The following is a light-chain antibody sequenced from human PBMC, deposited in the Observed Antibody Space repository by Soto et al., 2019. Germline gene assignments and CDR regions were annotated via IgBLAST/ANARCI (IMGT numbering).Light chain of an antibody. CDR2: EVN. CDR3: YSYAGSYIYYV. CDR1: SSDVGNYNL. J-gene: IGLJ1*01. V-gene: IGLV2-23*02. Sequence: QSALTQPASVSGSPGQSIAISCTGTSSDVGNYNLVSWYQRHPGKAPRLMIFEVNKRPSGVSDRFSGSKSGNTASLTISGLQADDEADYYCYSYAGSYIYYVFGAGTKVTVL.